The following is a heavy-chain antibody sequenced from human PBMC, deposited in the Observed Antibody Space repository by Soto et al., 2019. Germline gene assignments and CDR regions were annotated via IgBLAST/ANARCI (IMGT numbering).Heavy chain of an antibody. CDR1: GFTFSSFS. D-gene: IGHD3-3*01. J-gene: IGHJ4*02. CDR2: ISSSSGTI. CDR3: AAIFGVETKDY. V-gene: IGHV3-48*01. Sequence: GGSLRLSCAASGFTFSSFSMNWVRQGPGRRLEWVSYISSSSGTIHYADSVKGRFTISRDNAKNSLYLQMNSLRAEDTAVYYCAAIFGVETKDYWGQGTLVTVSS.